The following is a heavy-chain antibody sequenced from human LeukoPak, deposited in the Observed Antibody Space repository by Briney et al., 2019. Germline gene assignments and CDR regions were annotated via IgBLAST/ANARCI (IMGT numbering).Heavy chain of an antibody. CDR3: ARGRSAADIVVVPAAKANFDI. CDR2: INHSGST. Sequence: SETPSLTCAVYGGSFSGYYWSWIRQPPGKGLEWIGEINHSGSTNYNPSLKSRVTISVDTSKNQFSLKLSSVTAADTAVYYCARGRSAADIVVVPAAKANFDIWGQGTMVTVSS. V-gene: IGHV4-34*01. J-gene: IGHJ3*02. D-gene: IGHD2-2*01. CDR1: GGSFSGYY.